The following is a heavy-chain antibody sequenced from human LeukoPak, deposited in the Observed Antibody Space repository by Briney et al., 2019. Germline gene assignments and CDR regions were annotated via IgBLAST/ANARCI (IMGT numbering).Heavy chain of an antibody. V-gene: IGHV3-21*01. J-gene: IGHJ4*02. Sequence: GESLKISCAASGFTFSSYSMNWVRQAPGKGLEWVSSISSSSSYIYYADSVKGRFTISRDNAKNSLYLQMNSLRAEDTAVYYCARGGSSPVDYWGQGTLVTVSS. CDR3: ARGGSSPVDY. CDR2: ISSSSSYI. CDR1: GFTFSSYS. D-gene: IGHD6-6*01.